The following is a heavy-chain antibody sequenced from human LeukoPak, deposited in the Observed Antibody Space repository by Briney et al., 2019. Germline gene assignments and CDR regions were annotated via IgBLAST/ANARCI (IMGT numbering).Heavy chain of an antibody. J-gene: IGHJ4*02. CDR3: ARGLEDRISIFGVVKFYYFDF. CDR1: GGSFSNYY. Sequence: PSETLSLTCAVYGGSFSNYYWTWIRQPPGKGLEWIGEIDHSGSSHYNPSLKSRVTISVDTSKNQLSLKLSSVTAADTAVYYCARGLEDRISIFGVVKFYYFDFWGQGTLVTLSS. D-gene: IGHD3-3*01. CDR2: IDHSGSS. V-gene: IGHV4-34*01.